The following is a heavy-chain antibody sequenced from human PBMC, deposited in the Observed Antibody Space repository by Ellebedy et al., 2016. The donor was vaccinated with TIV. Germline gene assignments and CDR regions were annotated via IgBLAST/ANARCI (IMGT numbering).Heavy chain of an antibody. Sequence: MPSETLSLTCAISGDSVSSKSAIWHWIRQSPSRGLAWLGRTYYRSKWYVDYAVSVRSRTTVKADTSKNQFSLRLNSVTPEDTAVYYCTRAGAGGAAGLFGSWGQGTLVTVSS. V-gene: IGHV6-1*01. J-gene: IGHJ4*02. D-gene: IGHD6-13*01. CDR3: TRAGAGGAAGLFGS. CDR1: GDSVSSKSAI. CDR2: TYYRSKWYV.